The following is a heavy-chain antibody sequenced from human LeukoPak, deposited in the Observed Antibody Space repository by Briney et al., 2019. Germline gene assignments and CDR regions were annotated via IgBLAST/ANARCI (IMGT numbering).Heavy chain of an antibody. CDR3: ARAGYSSSWYYRWFDP. Sequence: PSETLSLTCTVSGGSISSYYWSWIRQPPGKGLEWIGYIYYSGSTNYNPSLKSRVTISVDTSKNQFSLKLGSVTAADTAVYYCARAGYSSSWYYRWFDPWGQGTLVTVSS. V-gene: IGHV4-59*12. CDR1: GGSISSYY. J-gene: IGHJ5*02. D-gene: IGHD6-13*01. CDR2: IYYSGST.